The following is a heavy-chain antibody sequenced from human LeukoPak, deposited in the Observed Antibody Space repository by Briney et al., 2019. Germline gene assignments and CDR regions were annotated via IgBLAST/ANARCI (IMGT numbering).Heavy chain of an antibody. Sequence: PGGSLRLSCAASGFIFSDYYMIWIRKAPGKGLKWVSYISSSGSTIYYADSAKGRFTISRANAKNSLYLQMHSLRAEDSAVYYCARGNSGYVLGFYYGMDVWGQGTTVTVSS. CDR2: ISSSGSTI. CDR1: GFIFSDYY. D-gene: IGHD5-12*01. CDR3: ARGNSGYVLGFYYGMDV. V-gene: IGHV3-11*01. J-gene: IGHJ6*02.